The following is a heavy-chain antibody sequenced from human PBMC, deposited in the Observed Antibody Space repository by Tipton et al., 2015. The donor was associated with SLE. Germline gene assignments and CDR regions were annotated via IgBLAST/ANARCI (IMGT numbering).Heavy chain of an antibody. CDR1: GGSLSGYY. CDR2: INHSGIT. J-gene: IGHJ3*02. CDR3: ATSISSSWWGGAAFDI. D-gene: IGHD6-13*01. Sequence: TLSLTCTVSGGSLSGYYWSWIRQPPGKGLEWIGEINHSGITNYKPSLKSRLTTSVDTSKNQFSLKLNSVTAADTAVYYCATSISSSWWGGAAFDIWGQGTMVTVSS. V-gene: IGHV4-34*01.